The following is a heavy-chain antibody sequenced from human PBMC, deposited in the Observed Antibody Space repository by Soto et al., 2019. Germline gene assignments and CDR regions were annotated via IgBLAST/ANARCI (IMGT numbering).Heavy chain of an antibody. V-gene: IGHV1-3*01. D-gene: IGHD2-2*01. J-gene: IGHJ5*02. CDR1: GYTFTSYA. Sequence: ASVKVSCKASGYTFTSYAMHWVRQAPGQRLEWMGWINAGNGNTKYSQKFQGRVTITRDTSASTAYMELSSLRSEDTAVYYCARDFVVVVPAAGWFDPWGQGTLVTAPQ. CDR2: INAGNGNT. CDR3: ARDFVVVVPAAGWFDP.